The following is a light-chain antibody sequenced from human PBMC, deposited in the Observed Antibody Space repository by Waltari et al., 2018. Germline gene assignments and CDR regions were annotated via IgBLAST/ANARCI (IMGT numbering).Light chain of an antibody. J-gene: IGLJ3*02. CDR3: ETGGHGTWV. V-gene: IGLV4-69*01. Sequence: QLVLTQSPSASASLGASVKLTCTLSSGHSSNIIAWLQQRPERGPRYLMKVNSDGSHSKGADIPDRFSGSRSGAERYLTISSLQSEDEADYYCETGGHGTWVFGGGTKLTVL. CDR1: SGHSSNI. CDR2: VNSDGSH.